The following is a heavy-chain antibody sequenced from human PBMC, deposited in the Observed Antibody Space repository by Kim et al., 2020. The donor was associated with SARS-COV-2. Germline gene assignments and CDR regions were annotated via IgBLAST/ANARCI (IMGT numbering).Heavy chain of an antibody. CDR2: LSDDGSNK. V-gene: IGHV3-30*18. J-gene: IGHJ4*02. CDR3: AKGAFSYGTIDY. CDR1: GFTFSTYA. D-gene: IGHD5-18*01. Sequence: GGSLRLSCAASGFTFSTYAMHWVRQAPGKRLEWVAVLSDDGSNKYYADSVKGRFTISRDNSKNTLYLQMNSLRAEDTSLYYCAKGAFSYGTIDYSGQGTLVTVSS.